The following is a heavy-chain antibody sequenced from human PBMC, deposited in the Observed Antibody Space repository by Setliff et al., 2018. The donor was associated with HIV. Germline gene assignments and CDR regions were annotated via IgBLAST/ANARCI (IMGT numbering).Heavy chain of an antibody. J-gene: IGHJ5*02. CDR3: VGLGYSFSYRWWFDP. Sequence: GASVKVSCKASGYTFTGYYMHWVRQAPGQGLEWMGWINPNSGGTTYAQKFQGRVTMTRDTSISTAYMEVSRLRSDDTAVYYCVGLGYSFSYRWWFDPWGQGTLVTVSS. CDR1: GYTFTGYY. V-gene: IGHV1-2*02. CDR2: INPNSGGT. D-gene: IGHD5-18*01.